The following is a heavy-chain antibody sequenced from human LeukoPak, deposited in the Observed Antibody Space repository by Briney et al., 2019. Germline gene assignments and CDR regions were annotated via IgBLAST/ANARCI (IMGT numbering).Heavy chain of an antibody. D-gene: IGHD1-1*01. CDR2: ISYDGNDK. J-gene: IGHJ4*02. V-gene: IGHV3-30*03. Sequence: GGSVRLSCAASGFTFSTYGMHWVRQAPDKGLDWVAVISYDGNDKYYADSVKGRFTISRDNSKNTLYLQMNSLRPEDTAVYYCARRYPYPDYWGQGTLVTVSS. CDR3: ARRYPYPDY. CDR1: GFTFSTYG.